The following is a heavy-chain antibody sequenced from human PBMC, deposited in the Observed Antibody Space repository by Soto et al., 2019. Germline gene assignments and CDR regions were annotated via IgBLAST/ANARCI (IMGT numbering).Heavy chain of an antibody. D-gene: IGHD2-2*01. CDR3: VRASITSQYGAGYFRY. J-gene: IGHJ4*02. Sequence: SETLSLTCTVSGGSISSTNYYWGWIRQPPGKGLEWIGSISYSGNTYYNPSLRSRVTISVDTSKNHFSLKLNSVAAADTAVYYCVRASITSQYGAGYFRYWGQGTLVTVSS. CDR1: GGSISSTNYY. V-gene: IGHV4-39*02. CDR2: ISYSGNT.